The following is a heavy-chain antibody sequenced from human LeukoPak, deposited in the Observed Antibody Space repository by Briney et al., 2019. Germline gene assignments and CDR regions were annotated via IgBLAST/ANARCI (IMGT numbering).Heavy chain of an antibody. CDR3: AKGSSPNCRSASSYGAIVDY. Sequence: SGGSLRLXCAASGFTFSSYGMHWVRQAPGKGLEWVAVIWYDGSNIYYADSVKGRFTISRDNSKNTLYLQMNSLRAEDTAVYYWAKGSSPNCRSASSYGAIVDYWGQGTLVTVSS. D-gene: IGHD2-2*01. J-gene: IGHJ4*02. V-gene: IGHV3-33*06. CDR2: IWYDGSNI. CDR1: GFTFSSYG.